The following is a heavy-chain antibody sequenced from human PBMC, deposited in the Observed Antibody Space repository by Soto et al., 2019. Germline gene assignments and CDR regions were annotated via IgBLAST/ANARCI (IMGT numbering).Heavy chain of an antibody. CDR2: ISYDGSDK. V-gene: IGHV3-30-3*01. CDR3: ARDTGPNGYNYYYFGMDV. D-gene: IGHD5-18*01. Sequence: TGGSLRLSCAASGFTFSNYAMHWVRQAPGKGLEWVAVISYDGSDKYNANSVKGRYTISRDNSKNTLYLQMNSLRAEDTAVYYCARDTGPNGYNYYYFGMDVWGQGTTVTASS. J-gene: IGHJ6*02. CDR1: GFTFSNYA.